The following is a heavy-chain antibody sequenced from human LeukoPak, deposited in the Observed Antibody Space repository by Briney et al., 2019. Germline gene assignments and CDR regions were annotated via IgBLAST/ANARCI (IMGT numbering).Heavy chain of an antibody. CDR2: ISANGRNT. V-gene: IGHV3-64*01. D-gene: IGHD4-17*01. CDR1: GFIVSSYS. CDR3: AARRLTVTTEIDY. J-gene: IGHJ4*02. Sequence: GGSLRLSCAASGFIVSSYSMHWVRQAPGKGLEFVSAISANGRNTYYASSVKGRFTISRDNSKNTVYLQMNSLRTEDTAVYYCAARRLTVTTEIDYWGQGTLVTVSS.